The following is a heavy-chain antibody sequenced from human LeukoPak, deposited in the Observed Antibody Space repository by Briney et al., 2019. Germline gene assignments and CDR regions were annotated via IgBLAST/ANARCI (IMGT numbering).Heavy chain of an antibody. CDR1: GFTFSGSA. CDR2: IRSKANSYAT. J-gene: IGHJ4*02. D-gene: IGHD2-15*01. CDR3: TTGETIVVVVAATPIISDY. V-gene: IGHV3-73*01. Sequence: PGGSLRLSCAASGFTFSGSAMHWVRQASGKGLEWVGRIRSKANSYATAYAASVKGRFTISRDDSKNTAYLQMNSLKTEDTAVYYCTTGETIVVVVAATPIISDYWGQGTLVTVSS.